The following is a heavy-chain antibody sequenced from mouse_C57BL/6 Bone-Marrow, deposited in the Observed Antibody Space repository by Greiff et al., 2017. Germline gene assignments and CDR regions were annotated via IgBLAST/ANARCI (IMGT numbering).Heavy chain of an antibody. V-gene: IGHV2-2*01. CDR1: GFSLTSYG. D-gene: IGHD2-3*01. J-gene: IGHJ3*01. CDR3: ARRWLGGFAY. CDR2: IWRGGST. Sequence: VQLQQSGPGLVQPSQSLSITCTVSGFSLTSYGVHWVRQSPGKGLAWLGVIWRGGSTDYNAAFISRLSISKDNSKSQVFFKMNSLQADDTAIYYCARRWLGGFAYWGQGTLVTVSA.